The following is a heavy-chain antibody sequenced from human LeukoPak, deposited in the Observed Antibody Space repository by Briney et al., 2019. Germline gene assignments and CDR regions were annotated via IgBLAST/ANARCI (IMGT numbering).Heavy chain of an antibody. CDR1: GGSVSSYY. Sequence: SEILSLTCTVSGGSVSSYYWSWIRQPPGKGLEWIGYIYYSGSTNYNPSLKSRVTISVDTSKNQFSLKLSSVTAADTAVYYCARGSKPYYFDYWGQGTLVTVSS. CDR2: IYYSGST. J-gene: IGHJ4*02. CDR3: ARGSKPYYFDY. V-gene: IGHV4-59*02.